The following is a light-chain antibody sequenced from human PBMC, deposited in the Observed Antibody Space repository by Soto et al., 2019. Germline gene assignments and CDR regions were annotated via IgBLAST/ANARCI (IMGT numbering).Light chain of an antibody. CDR2: GAS. J-gene: IGKJ4*01. V-gene: IGKV3-20*01. CDR3: QQYDSSPLT. CDR1: QSVSSSY. Sequence: EIVLTQSPGTLSLSPGEIATLACRASQSVSSSYLAWYQQKPGQAPRLLIYGASSRATGIPDRFSGSGSGTDFTLTISRLQPEDFALYYCQQYDSSPLTFGGGTKVEIK.